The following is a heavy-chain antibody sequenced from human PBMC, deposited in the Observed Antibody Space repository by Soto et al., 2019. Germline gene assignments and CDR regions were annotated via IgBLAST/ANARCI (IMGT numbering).Heavy chain of an antibody. Sequence: PSETLSLTCTVSGGSISSYYWSWIRQPPGKGLEWIGYIYYSGSTNYNPSLKSRVTISVDTSKNQFSLKLSSVTAADTAVYYCARRATRMSGYFDYWGQGTLVTVSS. D-gene: IGHD3-10*01. CDR2: IYYSGST. CDR3: ARRATRMSGYFDY. CDR1: GGSISSYY. J-gene: IGHJ4*02. V-gene: IGHV4-59*01.